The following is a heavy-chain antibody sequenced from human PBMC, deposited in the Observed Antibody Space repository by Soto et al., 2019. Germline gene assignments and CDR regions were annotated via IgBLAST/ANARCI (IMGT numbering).Heavy chain of an antibody. CDR1: GFTFDDYA. V-gene: IGHV3-9*01. CDR3: AKDLDDYYYGMDV. Sequence: GGSLRLSCAASGFTFDDYAMHWVRQAPGKGLEWVSGISWNSGSIGYADSVKGRFTISRDNAKNSLYLQMNSLRAEDTALYYCAKDLDDYYYGMDVWGQGTTVTGLL. CDR2: ISWNSGSI. D-gene: IGHD3-3*01. J-gene: IGHJ6*02.